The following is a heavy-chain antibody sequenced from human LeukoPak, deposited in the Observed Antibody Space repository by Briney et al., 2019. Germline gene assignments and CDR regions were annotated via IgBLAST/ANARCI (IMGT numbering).Heavy chain of an antibody. D-gene: IGHD6-13*01. Sequence: SETLSLTCTVSGGSISSYYWCWIRQPAGKGLEWIGRIYTSGSTNYNPTLKSRVTMSVDTSKNQFSLKLSSVTAADTAVYYCARSRDSSSWSYYYYYYMDVWGKGTTVTVSS. V-gene: IGHV4-4*07. CDR2: IYTSGST. CDR1: GGSISSYY. J-gene: IGHJ6*03. CDR3: ARSRDSSSWSYYYYYYMDV.